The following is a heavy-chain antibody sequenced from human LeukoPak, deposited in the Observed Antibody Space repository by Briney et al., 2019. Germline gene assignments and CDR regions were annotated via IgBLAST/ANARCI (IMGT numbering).Heavy chain of an antibody. Sequence: PGGSLRLSCAASGFSFSDYYMTWIRQAPGKGLEWVSYISGSTKTIYYADSVRGRFTISRDNANKSLNLQMNSLRAEDTAVYYCARLAFLYGMDVWGQGTTVTVSS. CDR1: GFSFSDYY. J-gene: IGHJ6*02. CDR2: ISGSTKTI. CDR3: ARLAFLYGMDV. D-gene: IGHD3-3*01. V-gene: IGHV3-11*01.